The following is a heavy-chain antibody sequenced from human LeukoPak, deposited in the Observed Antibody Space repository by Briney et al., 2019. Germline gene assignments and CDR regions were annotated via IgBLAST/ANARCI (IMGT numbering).Heavy chain of an antibody. Sequence: PSETLSLTCAVYGGSFSGYYWSWIRQPPGKGLEWIGEINHSGSTNYNPSLKSRVTISVDTSKNQFSLKLSSVTAADTAVYYCARKGFVESTGWRGAFDVWGQGTMVTVSS. V-gene: IGHV4-34*01. CDR3: ARKGFVESTGWRGAFDV. CDR1: GGSFSGYY. D-gene: IGHD2-8*02. J-gene: IGHJ3*01. CDR2: INHSGST.